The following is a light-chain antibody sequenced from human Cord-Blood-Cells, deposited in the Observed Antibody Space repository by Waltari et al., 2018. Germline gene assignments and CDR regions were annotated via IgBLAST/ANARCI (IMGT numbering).Light chain of an antibody. CDR1: QSISSY. CDR2: AAS. CDR3: QQSYSTPRT. J-gene: IGKJ2*01. V-gene: IGKV1-39*01. Sequence: DIQMTQSPSSLSASVGDRVTITCRASQSISSYLNWYQQKPGKAPELLIYAASSLQSGVPSRFSGSGSGTDFTLTIRILQPEDFATYYCQQSYSTPRTFGQGTKLEIK.